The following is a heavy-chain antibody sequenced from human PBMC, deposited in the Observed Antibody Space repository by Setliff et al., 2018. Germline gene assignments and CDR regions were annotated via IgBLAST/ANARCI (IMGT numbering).Heavy chain of an antibody. CDR3: ATSGFCGAGSCYSFDD. D-gene: IGHD2-15*01. J-gene: IGHJ4*02. CDR1: GGTFSDYH. V-gene: IGHV4-34*08. Sequence: PSETLSLTCAAYGGTFSDYHWTWIRQSPEKGLEWIGEINHRGSTNYNPSLKSRVTISVDTSNKRFSLNLTSVTAADTAVYYCATSGFCGAGSCYSFDDWGQGALVTVSS. CDR2: INHRGST.